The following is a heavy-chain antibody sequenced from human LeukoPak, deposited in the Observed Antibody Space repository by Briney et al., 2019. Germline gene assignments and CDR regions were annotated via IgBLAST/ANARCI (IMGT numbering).Heavy chain of an antibody. CDR2: IRSKANSYAT. Sequence: GGSLKLSCAASGFTFSGSAMHWVRQASGKGLEWVGRIRSKANSYATAYAASVKGRFTISRDDSKNTAYLQINSLKTEDTAVYYCSSTIAEGFAYWGQGTLVTVSS. CDR1: GFTFSGSA. J-gene: IGHJ4*02. V-gene: IGHV3-73*01. CDR3: SSTIAEGFAY. D-gene: IGHD3-10*01.